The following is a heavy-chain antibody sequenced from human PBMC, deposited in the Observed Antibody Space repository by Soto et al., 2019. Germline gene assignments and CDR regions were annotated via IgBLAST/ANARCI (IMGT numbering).Heavy chain of an antibody. CDR2: IIPIFGTA. D-gene: IGHD3-22*01. Sequence: QVQLVQSGAEVKKPGSSVKVSCKASGGTFSSYAISWVRQAPGQGLEWMGGIIPIFGTANYAQKFQGRVTITADESTSTAYMEVSSLRSEDTAVYYCARERISGYWEGSFDYWGQGTLVTVSS. V-gene: IGHV1-69*01. J-gene: IGHJ4*02. CDR3: ARERISGYWEGSFDY. CDR1: GGTFSSYA.